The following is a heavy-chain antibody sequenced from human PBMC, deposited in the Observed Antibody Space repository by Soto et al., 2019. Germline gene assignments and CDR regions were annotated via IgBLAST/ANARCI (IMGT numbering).Heavy chain of an antibody. CDR3: ARLGYDFWSGLGSPPFFHAMDV. V-gene: IGHV5-51*01. J-gene: IGHJ6*02. Sequence: PGESLKISCKASGYIFIEYWIGWLRQTPGKGLEWMGIIYPGDSDPRYSPSFEGRVTISADKSINTAYLQWGSLKASDTGMYYCARLGYDFWSGLGSPPFFHAMDVWGQGTTVTVSS. CDR2: IYPGDSDP. CDR1: GYIFIEYW. D-gene: IGHD3-3*01.